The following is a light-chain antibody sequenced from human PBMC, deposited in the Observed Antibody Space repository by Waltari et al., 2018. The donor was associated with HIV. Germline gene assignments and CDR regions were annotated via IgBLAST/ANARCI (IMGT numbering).Light chain of an antibody. J-gene: IGLJ2*01. Sequence: QSVLTQPPSASGTPGQRVTISCSGSTSTIASNFVSWYQHLPAMAPNLLIYTHIDRPSGVPDRFSGSKSGISASLAISGLRSDDAAEYYCASWDDTLSGYVAFGGGTKLTVL. CDR3: ASWDDTLSGYVA. CDR1: TSTIASNF. CDR2: THI. V-gene: IGLV1-47*01.